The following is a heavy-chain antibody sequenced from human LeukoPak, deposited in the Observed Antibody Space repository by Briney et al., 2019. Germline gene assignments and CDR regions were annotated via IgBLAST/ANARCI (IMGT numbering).Heavy chain of an antibody. Sequence: SETLSLTCTVSGGSISSSSYYWGWIRQPPGKGLEWIGSIYYSGSTYYNPSLKSRVTISVDTSKNQFSLKLSSVTAADTAVYYCARPGIVAAGSVWGQGTLVTVSS. CDR1: GGSISSSSYY. D-gene: IGHD6-13*01. CDR2: IYYSGST. CDR3: ARPGIVAAGSV. J-gene: IGHJ4*02. V-gene: IGHV4-39*01.